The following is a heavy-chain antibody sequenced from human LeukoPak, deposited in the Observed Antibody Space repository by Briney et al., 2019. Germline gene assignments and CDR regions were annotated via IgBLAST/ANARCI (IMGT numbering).Heavy chain of an antibody. CDR2: ISAYNGNT. D-gene: IGHD2-2*01. J-gene: IGHJ6*03. CDR1: GYTFTSYG. CDR3: ARDRCSSTSCYRGNYYYYMDV. V-gene: IGHV1-18*01. Sequence: ASVKVSCKASGYTFTSYGISWVRQAPGQGLEWMGWISAYNGNTNYAQKLQGRVTMTTDTSTSTAYMELRSLRSDDTAVYYCARDRCSSTSCYRGNYYYYMDVWGKGTTVTVSS.